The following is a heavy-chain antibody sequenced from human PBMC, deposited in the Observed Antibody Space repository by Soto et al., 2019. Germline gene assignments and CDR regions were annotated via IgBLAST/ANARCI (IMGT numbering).Heavy chain of an antibody. Sequence: QVQLVQSGAEVKKPGASVKVSCKASGYTFNNFGISWVRQAPGQGLEWMGWISAYNGNTNYAQNLQDRVTMTTDTSTSTAYMELRSLRSDDTAVYYCARDPRSRGWSTPFDYWGQGTLVTVSS. CDR3: ARDPRSRGWSTPFDY. D-gene: IGHD6-19*01. V-gene: IGHV1-18*01. CDR2: ISAYNGNT. CDR1: GYTFNNFG. J-gene: IGHJ4*02.